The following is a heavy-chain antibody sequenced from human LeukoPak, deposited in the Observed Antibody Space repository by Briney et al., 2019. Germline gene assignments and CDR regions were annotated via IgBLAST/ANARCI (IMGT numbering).Heavy chain of an antibody. D-gene: IGHD1-26*01. CDR3: ASGNPGAVD. CDR1: GGSISSSSYY. Sequence: SETLSLTRTVSGGSISSSSYYWGWIRQPPGKGLEWIGSIYYSGSTYYNPSLKSRVTISVDTSKNQFSLKLSSVTAADTAVYYCASGNPGAVDWGQGTLVTVSS. CDR2: IYYSGST. V-gene: IGHV4-39*01. J-gene: IGHJ4*02.